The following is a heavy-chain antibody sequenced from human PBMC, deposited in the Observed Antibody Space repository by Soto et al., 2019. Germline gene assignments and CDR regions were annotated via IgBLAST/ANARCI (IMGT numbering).Heavy chain of an antibody. Sequence: EVQLLESGGGLVQPGGSLRLSCAASGFTFRSYAMSWVRQAPGKGLEWVSAMSDSGGSTYYADSMKGRFTISRDNSKNTLYLQMNSPRAEDTAIYFCAKDLTSTSRTPELWGQGTLVTVSS. V-gene: IGHV3-23*01. CDR1: GFTFRSYA. CDR2: MSDSGGST. D-gene: IGHD2-2*01. J-gene: IGHJ4*02. CDR3: AKDLTSTSRTPEL.